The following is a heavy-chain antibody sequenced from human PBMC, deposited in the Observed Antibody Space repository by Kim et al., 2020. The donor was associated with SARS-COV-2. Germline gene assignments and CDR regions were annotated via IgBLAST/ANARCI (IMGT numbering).Heavy chain of an antibody. V-gene: IGHV3-23*01. CDR1: GFTFSSYA. Sequence: GGSLRLSCAASGFTFSSYAMSWVRQAPGKGLEWVSAISGSGGSTYYADSVKGRFTISRDNSKNTLYLQMNSLRAEDTAVYYCAKEAFFVVVPAAVNFDYWGQGTLVTVSS. CDR2: ISGSGGST. D-gene: IGHD2-2*01. CDR3: AKEAFFVVVPAAVNFDY. J-gene: IGHJ4*02.